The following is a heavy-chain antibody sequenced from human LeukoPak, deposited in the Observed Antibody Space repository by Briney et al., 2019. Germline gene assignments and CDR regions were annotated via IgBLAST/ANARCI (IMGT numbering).Heavy chain of an antibody. CDR1: GFTFSHYD. V-gene: IGHV3-30*19. J-gene: IGHJ4*02. D-gene: IGHD6-13*01. CDR2: ISYDGSNK. Sequence: GGSLRLSCAASGFTFSHYDIHWVRQTPGKGLEWVAVISYDGSNKYYADSVKGRFTISRDNSKNTLYLQMNSLRAEDTAVYYCARAGIAAAGKLDWGQGTLVTVSS. CDR3: ARAGIAAAGKLD.